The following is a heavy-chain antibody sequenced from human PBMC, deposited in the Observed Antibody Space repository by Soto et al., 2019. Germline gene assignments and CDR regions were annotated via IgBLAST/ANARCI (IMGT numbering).Heavy chain of an antibody. CDR3: ARGGGRYNWNYSALVVAFDI. J-gene: IGHJ3*02. CDR1: GYTFTSYD. V-gene: IGHV1-8*01. CDR2: MNPNSGNT. Sequence: ASVKVSCKASGYTFTSYDINWVLQATGQGLEWMGWMNPNSGNTGYAQKFQGRVTMTRNTSISTAYMELSSLRSEDTAVYYCARGGGRYNWNYSALVVAFDIWGQGTMVTVSS. D-gene: IGHD1-7*01.